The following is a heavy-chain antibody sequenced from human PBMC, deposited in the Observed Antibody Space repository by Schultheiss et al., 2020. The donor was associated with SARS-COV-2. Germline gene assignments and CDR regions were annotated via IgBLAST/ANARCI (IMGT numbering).Heavy chain of an antibody. CDR3: ARGHYDFWSGYYTGIRWFDP. D-gene: IGHD3-3*01. Sequence: SVKVSCKASGGTFSSYTISWVRQAPGQGLEWMGRIIPILGIANYAQKFQGRVTITADKSTSTAYMELSSLRSEDTAVYYCARGHYDFWSGYYTGIRWFDPWGQGTLVTVSS. CDR1: GGTFSSYT. CDR2: IIPILGIA. V-gene: IGHV1-69*02. J-gene: IGHJ5*02.